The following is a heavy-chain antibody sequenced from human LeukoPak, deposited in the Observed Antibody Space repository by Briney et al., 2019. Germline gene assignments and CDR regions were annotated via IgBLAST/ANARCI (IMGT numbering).Heavy chain of an antibody. CDR1: GGSFSGYH. CDR2: INHSGST. J-gene: IGHJ4*02. CDR3: ARSYSSSPVSAFAY. Sequence: PSETLSLTCAVYGGSFSGYHWSWIRQPPGKGLEWIGEINHSGSTNYNPSLKSRVTISVDTSKNQFSLKLSSVTAADTAVYYCARSYSSSPVSAFAYWGQGTLVTVSS. V-gene: IGHV4-34*01. D-gene: IGHD6-6*01.